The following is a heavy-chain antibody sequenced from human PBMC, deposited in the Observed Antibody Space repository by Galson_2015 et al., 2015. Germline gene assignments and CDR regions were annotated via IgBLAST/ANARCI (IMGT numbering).Heavy chain of an antibody. Sequence: SLRLSCAASGFTFSISYMSWVRQAPGRGLEWVSLIYGGGSTYYADSVKGRFTISRDNSKNTLYLQMNSLRAEDTAMYYCASHTVTKVYFDYWGQGTLVTVSS. CDR1: GFTFSISY. D-gene: IGHD4-17*01. CDR3: ASHTVTKVYFDY. V-gene: IGHV3-53*01. CDR2: IYGGGST. J-gene: IGHJ4*02.